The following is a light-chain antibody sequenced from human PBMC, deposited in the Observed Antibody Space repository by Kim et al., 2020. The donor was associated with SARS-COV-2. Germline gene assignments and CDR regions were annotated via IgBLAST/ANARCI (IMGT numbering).Light chain of an antibody. Sequence: SPGQPVTISCTGTSTDSYTSVSWYQHHPGKAPKLIIYDVNNRPSGVPDRFSGSKSGTTASLTISGLQAEDETDYYCSSYAGSYTWVFGTGTKVTVL. CDR1: STDSYTS. CDR2: DVN. V-gene: IGLV2-11*01. J-gene: IGLJ1*01. CDR3: SSYAGSYTWV.